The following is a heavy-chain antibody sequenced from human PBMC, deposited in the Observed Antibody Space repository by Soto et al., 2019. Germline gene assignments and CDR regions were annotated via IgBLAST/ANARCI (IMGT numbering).Heavy chain of an antibody. D-gene: IGHD1-26*01. J-gene: IGHJ6*02. Sequence: QLQLQESGPGLVKPSETLSLTCTVSGGSISSSGYYWAWIRQTPGKGLEWIGSIFYSGTTYYSPSLKSRLTISVDTSKNQFSLKLSPVTGADTAVYHCARGSSPIVGAPRYTYGMDVWGQGTTVTVSS. CDR1: GGSISSSGYY. V-gene: IGHV4-39*01. CDR3: ARGSSPIVGAPRYTYGMDV. CDR2: IFYSGTT.